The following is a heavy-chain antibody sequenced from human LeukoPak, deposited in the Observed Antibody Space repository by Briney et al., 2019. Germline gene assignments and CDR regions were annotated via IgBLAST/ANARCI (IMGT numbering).Heavy chain of an antibody. D-gene: IGHD3-10*01. CDR2: IRSRTYSYAT. V-gene: IGHV3-73*01. CDR3: ARYVFSYGSGSYLAH. J-gene: IGHJ4*02. Sequence: GGSLRLSCAASGFTFSDSSVHWVRQASGKGLEWVGLIRSRTYSYATAYAASVKGRFTISRDDSANTAYLQVNGLRAEDTAVYYCARYVFSYGSGSYLAHWGQGTLVTVSS. CDR1: GFTFSDSS.